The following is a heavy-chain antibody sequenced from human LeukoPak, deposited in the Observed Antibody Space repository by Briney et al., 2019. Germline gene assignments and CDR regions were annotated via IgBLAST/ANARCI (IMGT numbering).Heavy chain of an antibody. Sequence: GGSLRLSCAASGFTFNNYAMSWVRPAPGKGLEWVSAITGSGGTTFYADSVKGRFTISRENSKNTLYLQMNSLRAEDTAVYYCAKWGDYDILTGYYDSDYWGQGTPVTVSS. V-gene: IGHV3-23*01. CDR3: AKWGDYDILTGYYDSDY. J-gene: IGHJ4*02. CDR2: ITGSGGTT. CDR1: GFTFNNYA. D-gene: IGHD3-9*01.